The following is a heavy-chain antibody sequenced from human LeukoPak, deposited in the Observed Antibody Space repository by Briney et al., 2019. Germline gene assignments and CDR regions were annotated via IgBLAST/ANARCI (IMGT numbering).Heavy chain of an antibody. CDR1: GGSISSYY. J-gene: IGHJ2*01. Sequence: PSETLSLTCTVSGGSISSYYWSWIRQPPGKGLEWIGYIYYSGSTNYNPSLKSRVTISVDTSKNQFSLKLSSVTAADTVVYYCASLSYYDILTGPPRYWYFDLWGRGTLVTVSS. V-gene: IGHV4-59*01. D-gene: IGHD3-9*01. CDR3: ASLSYYDILTGPPRYWYFDL. CDR2: IYYSGST.